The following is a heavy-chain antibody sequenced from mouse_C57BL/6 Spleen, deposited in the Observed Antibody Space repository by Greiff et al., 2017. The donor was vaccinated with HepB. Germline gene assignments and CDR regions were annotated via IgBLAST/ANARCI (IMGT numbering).Heavy chain of an antibody. Sequence: QVQLQQSGAELVRPGASVTLSCKASGYTFTDYEMHWVKQTPVHGLEWIGAIDPETGGTAYNQKFKGKAILTADKSSSTAYMELRNLTSEDSAVYYCTGDYGSSYYFDYWGQGTTLTVSS. D-gene: IGHD1-1*01. V-gene: IGHV1-15*01. J-gene: IGHJ2*01. CDR2: IDPETGGT. CDR1: GYTFTDYE. CDR3: TGDYGSSYYFDY.